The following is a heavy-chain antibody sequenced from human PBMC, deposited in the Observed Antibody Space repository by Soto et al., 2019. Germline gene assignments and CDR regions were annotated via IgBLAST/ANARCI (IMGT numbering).Heavy chain of an antibody. D-gene: IGHD3-16*01. CDR3: ARMATFGSLNWFDP. CDR1: GYSFTKNY. V-gene: IGHV1-8*01. Sequence: ASVKVSCKASGYSFTKNYVSWVRQATGQGLEWMGWMNPGSGDTGYAQKFQGRVTMTRDISIATAYMELSSLRSDDTAIYYCARMATFGSLNWFDPWGQGTLVTVSS. J-gene: IGHJ5*02. CDR2: MNPGSGDT.